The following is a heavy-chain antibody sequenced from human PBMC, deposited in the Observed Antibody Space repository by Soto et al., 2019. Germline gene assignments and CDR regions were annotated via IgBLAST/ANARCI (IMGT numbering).Heavy chain of an antibody. CDR3: ARNQDYYDSSGYPTVPDY. V-gene: IGHV3-64*01. Sequence: GGSLGISGAASGFTFSSYAMYWVRQAPGKGLEYLTAISRNGRSTFYANSVKGRFTISRDNSKNTLYLQMGSLRAEDTSVYYCARNQDYYDSSGYPTVPDYWGQGT. D-gene: IGHD3-22*01. CDR2: ISRNGRST. J-gene: IGHJ4*02. CDR1: GFTFSSYA.